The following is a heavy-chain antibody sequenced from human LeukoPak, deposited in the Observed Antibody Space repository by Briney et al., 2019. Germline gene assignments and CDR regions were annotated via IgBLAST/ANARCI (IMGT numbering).Heavy chain of an antibody. J-gene: IGHJ6*03. Sequence: GGSLRLSCAASGFTFSSYAMSWVRQAPGKGLEWVSIISDNGGVTFYADSVKGRFTISRENSKNTLYLQMTSLRAEDTAVYYCARLSQFGVLRFSYYMDVWGKGTTVTVSS. CDR3: ARLSQFGVLRFSYYMDV. CDR2: ISDNGGVT. V-gene: IGHV3-23*01. CDR1: GFTFSSYA. D-gene: IGHD3-3*01.